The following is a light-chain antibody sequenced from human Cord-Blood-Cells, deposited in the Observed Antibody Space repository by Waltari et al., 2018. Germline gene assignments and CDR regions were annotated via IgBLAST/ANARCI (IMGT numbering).Light chain of an antibody. CDR1: QSISSW. V-gene: IGKV1-5*03. CDR2: KAS. J-gene: IGKJ2*01. Sequence: DIQMTQSPSTLSASVGDRVTITCRARQSISSWLAWYQPKPEKAPKLLIYKASSLESGVPSRFSGSGSGTEFTLTISSLQPDDFATYYCQQYNSYLYTFGQGTKLEIK. CDR3: QQYNSYLYT.